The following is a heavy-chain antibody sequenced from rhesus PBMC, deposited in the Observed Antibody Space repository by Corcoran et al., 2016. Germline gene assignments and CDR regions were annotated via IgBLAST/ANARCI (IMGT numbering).Heavy chain of an antibody. CDR1: GGSFSSYW. D-gene: IGHD5-42*01. Sequence: QVQLQESGPGLVKPSETLSLTCAVSGGSFSSYWWSWIRQPPGKGREWIGELNGNSGSTHTNPSIKRRVTISKDASKNQFSRKLSSVTAADTAVYYCARWAGGFDYWGQGVLVTVSS. CDR2: LNGNSGST. J-gene: IGHJ4*01. CDR3: ARWAGGFDY. V-gene: IGHV4-80*01.